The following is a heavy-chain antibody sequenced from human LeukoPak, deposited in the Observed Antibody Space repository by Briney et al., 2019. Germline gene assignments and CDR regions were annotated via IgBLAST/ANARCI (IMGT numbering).Heavy chain of an antibody. CDR3: AKSMTLQWRGFFDL. Sequence: PGGSLRLSCAASGFTFSTYAMSWVRQAPGKGLEWVSTISDSGANTYYADCVRGRFTISRDNSKNTLYLQKNSLRADDTAIYYCAKSMTLQWRGFFDLWGRGTHVTVSS. CDR2: ISDSGANT. CDR1: GFTFSTYA. V-gene: IGHV3-23*01. J-gene: IGHJ2*01. D-gene: IGHD6-19*01.